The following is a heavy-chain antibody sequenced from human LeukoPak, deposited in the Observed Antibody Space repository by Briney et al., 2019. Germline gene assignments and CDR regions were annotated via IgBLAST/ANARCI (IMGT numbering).Heavy chain of an antibody. J-gene: IGHJ5*02. CDR1: GFTFSSYS. D-gene: IGHD2-15*01. V-gene: IGHV3-21*01. CDR2: ISSSSSYI. CDR3: ASEPSGTELGCSGGSCYPNWFDP. Sequence: GGSLRLSCAASGFTFSSYSMNWVRQAPGKGLEWVSSISSSSSYIYYADSVKGRFTISRDNAKNSLYLQMNSLRAEDTAVYYCASEPSGTELGCSGGSCYPNWFDPWGQGTLVTVSS.